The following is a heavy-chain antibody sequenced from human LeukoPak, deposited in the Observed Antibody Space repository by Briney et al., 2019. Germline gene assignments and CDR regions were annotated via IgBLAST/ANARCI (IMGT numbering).Heavy chain of an antibody. D-gene: IGHD2-21*02. V-gene: IGHV1-18*01. CDR3: ARDRCAGDCSDYYFDY. CDR2: ISAYNGIT. CDR1: GYMFTSYA. J-gene: IGHJ4*02. Sequence: ASVKVSCKASGYMFTSYAISWVRQAPGQGLEWMGWISAYNGITNYAQKLQGRVTMTTDTFTSTAYMELRNVRSDDTAVYYCARDRCAGDCSDYYFDYWGQGTLVTVSS.